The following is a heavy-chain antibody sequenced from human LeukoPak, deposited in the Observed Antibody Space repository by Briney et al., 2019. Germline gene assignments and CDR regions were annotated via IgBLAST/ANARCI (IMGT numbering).Heavy chain of an antibody. CDR3: ASALVSDYRDFEYFQH. Sequence: SETLSLTCTVSGGSISSYYWSWIRQPPGKGLEWIGYIYYSGSTNYNPSLKSRVTISVGTSKNQFSLKLSSVTAADTAVYYCASALVSDYRDFEYFQHWGQGTLVTVSS. D-gene: IGHD4-17*01. V-gene: IGHV4-59*01. J-gene: IGHJ1*01. CDR1: GGSISSYY. CDR2: IYYSGST.